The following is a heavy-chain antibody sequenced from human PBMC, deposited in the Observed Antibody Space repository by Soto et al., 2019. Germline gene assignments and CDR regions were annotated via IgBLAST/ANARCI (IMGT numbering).Heavy chain of an antibody. CDR2: ISSSSSYI. Sequence: GGSLRLSCAASGFTFSSYSMNWVRQAPGKGLEWVSSISSSSSYIYYADSVKGRFTISRDNAKNSLYLQMNSLRAEDTAVYYCARDYDYGDYANSSDYRGQGTLVTVSS. V-gene: IGHV3-21*01. J-gene: IGHJ4*02. CDR1: GFTFSSYS. D-gene: IGHD4-17*01. CDR3: ARDYDYGDYANSSDY.